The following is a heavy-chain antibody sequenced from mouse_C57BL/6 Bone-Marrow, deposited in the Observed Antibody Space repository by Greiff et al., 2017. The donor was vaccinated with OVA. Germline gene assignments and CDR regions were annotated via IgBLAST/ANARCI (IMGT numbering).Heavy chain of an antibody. J-gene: IGHJ4*01. V-gene: IGHV14-3*01. D-gene: IGHD2-4*01. Sequence: EVQLQQSVAELVRPGASVKLSCTASGFKIKNTYMHWVKQRPEKGLEWIGRIDPANGNTKYDQKFPGKATITADTYSNTAYLQLSSLTSEDTAIYYCARGYYYDGPYAMDYWGQGTSVTVSS. CDR1: GFKIKNTY. CDR3: ARGYYYDGPYAMDY. CDR2: IDPANGNT.